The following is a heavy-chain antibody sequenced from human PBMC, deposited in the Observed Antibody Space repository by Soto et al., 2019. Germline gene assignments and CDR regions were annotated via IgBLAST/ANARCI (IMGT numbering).Heavy chain of an antibody. V-gene: IGHV5-51*01. CDR1: GYIFATSY. CDR2: IYPGVSDA. CDR3: ARHQAAAPGPFAAFGI. Sequence: EEQLVQSGAEVKKPGESLKISCKASGYIFATSYIGWVRQMPGKGLEWMGIIYPGVSDARYSPSFQGLVTISTDNSVTTAYRQWSSLKASDTAMYYCARHQAAAPGPFAAFGIWGQGTMVTVSS. D-gene: IGHD6-25*01. J-gene: IGHJ3*02.